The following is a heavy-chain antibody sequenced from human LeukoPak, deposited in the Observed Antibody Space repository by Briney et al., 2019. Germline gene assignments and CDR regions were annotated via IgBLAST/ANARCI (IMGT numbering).Heavy chain of an antibody. J-gene: IGHJ4*02. CDR3: ARGYWFYFDY. D-gene: IGHD2-8*02. CDR2: IYISGTT. CDR1: GGSISSGSYY. Sequence: SQTLSLTCTVSGGSISSGSYYWSWIRQPAGKGLEWIGRIYISGTTQYNPSLKSRVTISAGTSKNQFSLKLFSVTAADTAVYYCARGYWFYFDYWGQGTLVTVSS. V-gene: IGHV4-61*02.